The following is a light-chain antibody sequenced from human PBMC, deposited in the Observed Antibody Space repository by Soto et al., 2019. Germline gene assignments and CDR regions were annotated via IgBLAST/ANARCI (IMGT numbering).Light chain of an antibody. CDR1: SSDVGGYNY. J-gene: IGLJ1*01. CDR2: DVS. Sequence: QSALTQPASVSGSPGQSITISCTGTSSDVGGYNYVSWYQQHPGKAPKLMIYDVSNRPSGVSNRFSGSKSGNTASLTISGLQAEDEADYSCSSYTSSSSYVFGTSIKVTVL. V-gene: IGLV2-14*01. CDR3: SSYTSSSSYV.